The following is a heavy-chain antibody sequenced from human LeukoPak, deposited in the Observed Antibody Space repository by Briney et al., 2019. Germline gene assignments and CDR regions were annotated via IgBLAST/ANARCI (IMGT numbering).Heavy chain of an antibody. CDR3: ARDRYGSSGYYLDY. V-gene: IGHV3-30*03. CDR2: ISYDGSNK. J-gene: IGHJ4*02. D-gene: IGHD3-22*01. Sequence: GGSLRLSCAASGFTFSSYGFNWVRQAPGKGLEWVAVISYDGSNKYYADSVKGRFTISRDNSKNTLYLQLNSLRAEDTAVYYCARDRYGSSGYYLDYWGQGTLVTVSS. CDR1: GFTFSSYG.